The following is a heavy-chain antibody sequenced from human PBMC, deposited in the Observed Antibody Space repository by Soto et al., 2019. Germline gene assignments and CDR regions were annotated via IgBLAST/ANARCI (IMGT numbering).Heavy chain of an antibody. D-gene: IGHD7-27*01. CDR3: ARGRYCLTGRCFPNWFDS. CDR1: GGSISGGGYS. Sequence: SETLSLTCAVSGGSISGGGYSWSWIRQPPGKGLEWIGYIFYSATTYYNPSFESRVAISVDTSKSQFSLNVTSVTAADTAVYFCARGRYCLTGRCFPNWFDSWGQGALVTVSS. CDR2: IFYSATT. V-gene: IGHV4-30-2*05. J-gene: IGHJ5*01.